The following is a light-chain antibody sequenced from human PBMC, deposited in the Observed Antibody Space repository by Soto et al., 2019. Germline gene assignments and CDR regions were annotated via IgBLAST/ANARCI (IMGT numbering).Light chain of an antibody. Sequence: DIQMTHSPSSLSASVIYIVTITSHATQDIRKYLNWYQQKPGKAPKLLIYDASSLETGVPSRFSGSGSGTDFTFTITSLQPEDFATYYCQKYGNLPLTFGQGTRLEIK. V-gene: IGKV1-33*01. CDR1: QDIRKY. J-gene: IGKJ5*01. CDR2: DAS. CDR3: QKYGNLPLT.